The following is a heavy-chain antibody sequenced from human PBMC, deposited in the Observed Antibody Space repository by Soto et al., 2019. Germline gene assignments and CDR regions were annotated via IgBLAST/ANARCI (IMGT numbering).Heavy chain of an antibody. CDR3: ARDASPYGAGNYGFDL. V-gene: IGHV4-4*02. Sequence: SETLSLTCSVSGGSIRVNMWWSWVRQAPGKGLEWIGEIHHRGNRNYNPSLKGRATMSVDDSRNTFSLSLTSVTAADTAVYYCARDASPYGAGNYGFDLWGQGALVTVSS. J-gene: IGHJ4*01. D-gene: IGHD3-10*01. CDR1: GGSIRVNMW. CDR2: IHHRGNR.